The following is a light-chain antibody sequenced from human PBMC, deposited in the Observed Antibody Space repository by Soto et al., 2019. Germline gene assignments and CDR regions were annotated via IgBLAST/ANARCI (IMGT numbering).Light chain of an antibody. CDR2: EVT. J-gene: IGLJ1*01. CDR1: GSYNR. V-gene: IGLV2-14*01. CDR3: SSYTNINTRACV. Sequence: GSYNRVSWYQQHPGKAPKLIIYEVTDRPSGVSNRFSGSKSGNTASLTISGLQAEDEAEYYCSSYTNINTRACVFGTGTKVTV.